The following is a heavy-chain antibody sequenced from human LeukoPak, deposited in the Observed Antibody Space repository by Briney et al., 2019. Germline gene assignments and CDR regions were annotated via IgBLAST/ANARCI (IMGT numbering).Heavy chain of an antibody. J-gene: IGHJ4*02. V-gene: IGHV1-2*02. D-gene: IGHD1-26*01. CDR1: GYTFTGYY. Sequence: ASVKVSCKASGYTFTGYYMHWVRQAPGQGLEWMGWINPNSGGTNYAQKFQGRVTMTRDTSISTAYMELSRLRPDDTAVYYCARDIGRYSGSYPDYWGQGTLVTVSS. CDR3: ARDIGRYSGSYPDY. CDR2: INPNSGGT.